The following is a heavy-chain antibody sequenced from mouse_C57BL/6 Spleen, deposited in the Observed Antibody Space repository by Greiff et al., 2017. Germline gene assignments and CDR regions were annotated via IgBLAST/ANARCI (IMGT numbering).Heavy chain of an antibody. CDR3: ASTVVATRGYFDY. CDR2: ILPGSGST. Sequence: QVQLQQSGAELMKPGASVKLSCKATGYTFTGYWIEWVKQRPGHGLEWIGEILPGSGSTNYNEKFKGKATFTADTSSNTAYMQLSSLTTEDSAIYYCASTVVATRGYFDYWGQGTTLTVSS. D-gene: IGHD1-1*01. J-gene: IGHJ2*01. V-gene: IGHV1-9*01. CDR1: GYTFTGYW.